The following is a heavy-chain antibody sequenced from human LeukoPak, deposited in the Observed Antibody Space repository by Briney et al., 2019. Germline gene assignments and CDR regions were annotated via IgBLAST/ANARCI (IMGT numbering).Heavy chain of an antibody. CDR2: INHSGST. CDR3: ALGRWLQNY. D-gene: IGHD5-24*01. J-gene: IGHJ4*02. V-gene: IGHV4-34*01. CDR1: GGSFSGYY. Sequence: PSETLSLTCAVYGGSFSGYYWSWIRQPPGKGLEWIGEINHSGSTNYNPSLKSRVTISVHTSKNQFSLKLSSVTAADTAVYYCALGRWLQNYWGQGTLVTVSS.